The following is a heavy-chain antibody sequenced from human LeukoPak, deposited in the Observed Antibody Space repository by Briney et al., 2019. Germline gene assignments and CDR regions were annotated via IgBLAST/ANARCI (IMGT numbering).Heavy chain of an antibody. CDR3: ARDRLYSSSSEDY. D-gene: IGHD6-6*01. CDR1: GFAFSSYN. Sequence: GGSLRLSCAASGFAFSSYNMKWVRQAPGKGLEWVSFISTTSTYIYYADSVKGRFTVSRDNSKNLLYLQMDSLRVEDTAVYYCARDRLYSSSSEDYWGQGTLVTVSS. V-gene: IGHV3-21*04. CDR2: ISTTSTYI. J-gene: IGHJ4*02.